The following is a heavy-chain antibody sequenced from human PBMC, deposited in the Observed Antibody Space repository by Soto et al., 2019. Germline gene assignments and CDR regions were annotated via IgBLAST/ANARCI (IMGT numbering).Heavy chain of an antibody. J-gene: IGHJ6*02. CDR3: ARAVYCTTANCWDDFHYYNIDV. CDR1: GGSISSGDYY. V-gene: IGHV4-30-4*01. Sequence: PSETLSLTCTVSGGSISSGDYYWSWIRQPPGKGLEWIGYIYYSGSTYYNPSLKSRVTIPVDTSKNQFSLKLSSVTAADTAVYYCARAVYCTTANCWDDFHYYNIDVWGQGTAVTVSS. D-gene: IGHD2-2*01. CDR2: IYYSGST.